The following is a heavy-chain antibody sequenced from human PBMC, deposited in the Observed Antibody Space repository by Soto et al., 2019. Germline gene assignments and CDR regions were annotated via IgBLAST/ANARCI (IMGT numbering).Heavy chain of an antibody. J-gene: IGHJ6*02. CDR3: VTAVRGYNANGDL. Sequence: VQLAESGGDLVQPGGSLRLSCVGSGFTFSSYWMGWVRQTPGKGLEWVATIKADGTEKYYVDSVKGRFTFSRDNAKTSVYLEMNSLRAEDTAVYYCVTAVRGYNANGDLWGQGTTVTVSS. V-gene: IGHV3-7*03. CDR2: IKADGTEK. D-gene: IGHD5-12*01. CDR1: GFTFSSYW.